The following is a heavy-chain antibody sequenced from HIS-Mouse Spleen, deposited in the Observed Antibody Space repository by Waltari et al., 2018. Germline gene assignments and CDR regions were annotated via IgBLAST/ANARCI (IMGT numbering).Heavy chain of an antibody. CDR3: AREIPYSSSWYDWYFDL. Sequence: QLQLQESGPGLVKPSETLSLTCTVSGGSISSSSYYWGWIRQPPGKGLEWIGSIYDSWSTSYNPSLKSRVTISVDTSKNQFSLKLSSVTAADTAVYYCAREIPYSSSWYDWYFDLWGRGTLVTVSS. V-gene: IGHV4-39*07. D-gene: IGHD6-13*01. CDR1: GGSISSSSYY. CDR2: IYDSWST. J-gene: IGHJ2*01.